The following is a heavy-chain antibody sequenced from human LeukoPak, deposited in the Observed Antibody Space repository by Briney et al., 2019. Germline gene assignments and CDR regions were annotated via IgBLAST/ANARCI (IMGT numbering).Heavy chain of an antibody. CDR3: ASSGSSSWDGGEFDY. D-gene: IGHD6-13*01. Sequence: GGSLRLSCAASGFTFSSYSMNWVRQAPGKGLEWVSSISSSSSYIYYADSAKGRFTISRDNAKNSLYLQMNSLRAEDTAVYYCASSGSSSWDGGEFDYWGQGTLVTVSS. CDR2: ISSSSSYI. CDR1: GFTFSSYS. J-gene: IGHJ4*02. V-gene: IGHV3-21*01.